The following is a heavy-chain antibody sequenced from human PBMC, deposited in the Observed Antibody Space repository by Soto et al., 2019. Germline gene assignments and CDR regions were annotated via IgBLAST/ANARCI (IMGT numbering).Heavy chain of an antibody. J-gene: IGHJ4*02. CDR3: ARDKDPAFYCSGGSCYHPFDY. D-gene: IGHD2-15*01. Sequence: SVKVSCKASGGTFSSYAISWVRQAPGQGLEWMGGIIPIFGTANYAQKFQGRVTITADESTSTAYMELSSLRSEDTAVYYCARDKDPAFYCSGGSCYHPFDYWGQGTLVTVSS. CDR1: GGTFSSYA. V-gene: IGHV1-69*13. CDR2: IIPIFGTA.